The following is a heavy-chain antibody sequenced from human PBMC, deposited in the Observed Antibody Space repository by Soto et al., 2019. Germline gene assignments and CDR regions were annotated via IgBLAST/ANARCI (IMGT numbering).Heavy chain of an antibody. V-gene: IGHV1-24*01. D-gene: IGHD2-2*01. J-gene: IGHJ6*03. CDR2: FDPEDGET. CDR1: GYTLTELS. Sequence: ASVKVSCKVSGYTLTELSMHWVRQAPGKGLEWMGGFDPEDGETIYAQKFQGRVTMTEDTATDTTYMELTSLRSEDTAVYYCATEAVVPAASPTPRNYYYYYMDVWGKGTTVTVSS. CDR3: ATEAVVPAASPTPRNYYYYYMDV.